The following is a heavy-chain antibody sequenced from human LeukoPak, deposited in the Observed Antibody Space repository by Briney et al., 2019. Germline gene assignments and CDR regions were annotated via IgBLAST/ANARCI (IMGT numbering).Heavy chain of an antibody. V-gene: IGHV4-59*08. CDR3: ARRLAALLDY. CDR2: IYYSGST. CDR1: GGSISSYY. Sequence: SETLSLTCTVSGGSISSYYWSWIRQPPGKGLEWIGYIYYSGSTYYNPSLKSRVTISVDTSKNQFSLKLSSVTAADTAVYYCARRLAALLDYWGQGTLVTVSS. J-gene: IGHJ4*02. D-gene: IGHD6-6*01.